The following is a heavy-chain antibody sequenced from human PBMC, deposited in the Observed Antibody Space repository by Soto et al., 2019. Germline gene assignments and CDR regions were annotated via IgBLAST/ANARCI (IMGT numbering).Heavy chain of an antibody. Sequence: PGGSLRLSCAASGFTFSSYWMHWVRQAPGKGLVWVSRINSDGSSTSYADSVKGRFTISRDNAKNTLYLQMNSLRAEDTAVYYCARAYYDFWSGYYRDLDYWGQGTLLTV. J-gene: IGHJ4*02. CDR1: GFTFSSYW. D-gene: IGHD3-3*01. CDR2: INSDGSST. CDR3: ARAYYDFWSGYYRDLDY. V-gene: IGHV3-74*01.